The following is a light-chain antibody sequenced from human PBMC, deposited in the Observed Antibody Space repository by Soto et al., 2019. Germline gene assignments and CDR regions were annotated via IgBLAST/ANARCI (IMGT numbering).Light chain of an antibody. Sequence: QSALTQPPSASGSPGQSVTISCTGTSSDVGGYDYVSWYQQHPGKAPKLMIYVVGKRPSGVPDRFSGSKSGNTASLTVSGLQAEDEADYYCLSYANSDTYVFGTGTKVTVL. CDR3: LSYANSDTYV. CDR2: VVG. J-gene: IGLJ1*01. V-gene: IGLV2-8*01. CDR1: SSDVGGYDY.